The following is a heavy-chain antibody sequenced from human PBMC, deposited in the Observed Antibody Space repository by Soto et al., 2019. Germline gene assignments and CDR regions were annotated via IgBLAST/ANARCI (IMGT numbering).Heavy chain of an antibody. Sequence: EVQLLESGGGLVQPGGSLRLSCEASGFTFSNYAMTWVRQAPGKGLEWVSAISGSAGNTYYADSVKGRFTISRDNSRDTLYLQMNSLRVEDTAVYYCANGLSVSYNFDYWGQGTLVTVSS. CDR3: ANGLSVSYNFDY. D-gene: IGHD1-26*01. CDR2: ISGSAGNT. CDR1: GFTFSNYA. V-gene: IGHV3-23*01. J-gene: IGHJ4*02.